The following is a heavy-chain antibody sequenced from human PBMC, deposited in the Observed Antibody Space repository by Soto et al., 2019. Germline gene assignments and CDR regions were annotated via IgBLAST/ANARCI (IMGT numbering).Heavy chain of an antibody. CDR1: GGNFNSYG. CDR2: IIPMFGIV. J-gene: IGHJ1*01. D-gene: IGHD3-9*01. CDR3: AGGVGGTGLQF. V-gene: IGHV1-69*14. Sequence: QVHLVQSGTDARKPGSSVNVSCETSGGNFNSYGFNWVRQVPGQRLEWMGGIIPMFGIVKVGQIFQPGVDFTADKWPGTVYIEQNLLRPEDKAVYYCAGGVGGTGLQFWGQETLVIVSS.